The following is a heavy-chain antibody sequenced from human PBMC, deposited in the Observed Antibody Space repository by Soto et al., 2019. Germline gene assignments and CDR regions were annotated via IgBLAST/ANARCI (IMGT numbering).Heavy chain of an antibody. V-gene: IGHV1-18*01. CDR2: ISAYNGNT. D-gene: IGHD3-22*01. CDR3: ASHSRYYDSSGYYYXFDP. CDR1: GYTFTSYG. J-gene: IGHJ5*02. Sequence: ASVKVSCKASGYTFTSYGISWVRQAPGQGLEWMGWISAYNGNTNYAQKLQGRVTMTTDTSTSTAYMELRSLRSDDTAVYYCASHSRYYDSSGYYYXFDPWGQGTLVTVSS.